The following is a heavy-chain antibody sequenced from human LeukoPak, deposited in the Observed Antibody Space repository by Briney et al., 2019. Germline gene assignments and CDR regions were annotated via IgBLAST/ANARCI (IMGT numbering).Heavy chain of an antibody. CDR2: INPNSGGT. D-gene: IGHD2-15*01. V-gene: IGHV1-2*02. CDR1: GYTFTGYY. Sequence: ASVKVSCKASGYTFTGYYMHWVRQAPGQGLEWMGWINPNSGGTNYAQKFQGRVTMTRDTSISTAYMELSGLRSDDTAVYYCARDPNPFIVVVVAATDAFDIWGQGTMVTVSS. J-gene: IGHJ3*02. CDR3: ARDPNPFIVVVVAATDAFDI.